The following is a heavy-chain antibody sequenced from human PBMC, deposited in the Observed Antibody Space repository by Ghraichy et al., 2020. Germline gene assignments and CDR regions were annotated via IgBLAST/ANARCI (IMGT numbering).Heavy chain of an antibody. CDR1: GFTFSSNA. Sequence: GGSLRLSCAASGFTFSSNAMSWVRQAQGKGLEWVSAISGSGGSTYYADSVKGRFTISRDNSKNTLYLQMNSLRAEDTAVNYCAKGHTRYYFDYWGQGTLVTLSS. J-gene: IGHJ4*02. V-gene: IGHV3-23*01. CDR3: AKGHTRYYFDY. D-gene: IGHD1-1*01. CDR2: ISGSGGST.